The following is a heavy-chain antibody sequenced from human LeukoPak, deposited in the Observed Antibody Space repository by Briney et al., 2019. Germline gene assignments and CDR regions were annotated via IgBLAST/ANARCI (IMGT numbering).Heavy chain of an antibody. Sequence: SETLSLTCTVSGGSISSGSYYWSWIRQPAGKGLEWTGRIYTSGSTNYNPSLKSRVTISVDTSKNQFSLKLSSVTAADTAVYYCARDSSYAADYFDYWGQGTLVTVSS. CDR2: IYTSGST. CDR1: GGSISSGSYY. J-gene: IGHJ4*02. V-gene: IGHV4-61*02. D-gene: IGHD6-13*01. CDR3: ARDSSYAADYFDY.